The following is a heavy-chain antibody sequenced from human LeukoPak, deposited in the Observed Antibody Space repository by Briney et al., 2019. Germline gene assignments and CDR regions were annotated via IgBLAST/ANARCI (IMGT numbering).Heavy chain of an antibody. CDR3: ATFPYGDYSIDF. CDR1: GYRFSSYW. J-gene: IGHJ4*02. V-gene: IGHV5-51*01. CDR2: IYPGDSDT. Sequence: GESLKISCKGSGYRFSSYWIGWVRQTPGKDLEWMGIIYPGDSDTRYNPSFQGQVTISADMSITTAYLQWSSLKASDTAMYYCATFPYGDYSIDFWGQGTLVTVSS. D-gene: IGHD4-17*01.